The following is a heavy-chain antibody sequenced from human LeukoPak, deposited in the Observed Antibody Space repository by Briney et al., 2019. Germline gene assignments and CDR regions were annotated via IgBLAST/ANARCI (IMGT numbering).Heavy chain of an antibody. CDR2: LKSISDGGTT. Sequence: PGGSLRLSCAASGLTFSKAWMTWVRQAPGKGLEWVGRLKSISDGGTTDYAAPVKGRFTISRDDSTNTLYLQMNSLKSEDTAVYYCTTYGSGRKFDYWGQGILVTVSS. CDR3: TTYGSGRKFDY. CDR1: GLTFSKAW. V-gene: IGHV3-15*01. J-gene: IGHJ4*02. D-gene: IGHD3-10*01.